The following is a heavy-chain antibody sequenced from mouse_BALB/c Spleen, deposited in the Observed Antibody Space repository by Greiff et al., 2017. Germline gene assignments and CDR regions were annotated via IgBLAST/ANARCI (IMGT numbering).Heavy chain of an antibody. J-gene: IGHJ2*01. CDR2: INPYNGAT. CDR1: GYSFTGYY. Sequence: EVQLQQSGPELVKPGASVKISCKASGYSFTGYYMHWVKQSHVKSLEWIGRINPYNGATSYNQNFKDKASLTVDKSSSTAYMELHSLTSEDSAVYYCARSDITTVVAPSDYWGQGTTLTVSS. D-gene: IGHD1-1*01. CDR3: ARSDITTVVAPSDY. V-gene: IGHV1-31*01.